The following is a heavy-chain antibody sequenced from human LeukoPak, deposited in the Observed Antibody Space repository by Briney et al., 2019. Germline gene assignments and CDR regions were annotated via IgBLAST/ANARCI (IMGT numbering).Heavy chain of an antibody. V-gene: IGHV1-3*01. CDR3: ARDLSPIFGPVGLYGMDV. J-gene: IGHJ6*02. Sequence: WASVKVSCKASGYTFTSYAMHWVRQAPGQRLEWMGWINAGNGNTKYSQKFQGRVTITRDTSASTAYMELSSLRSEDTAVYYCARDLSPIFGPVGLYGMDVWGQGTTVTVSS. D-gene: IGHD3/OR15-3a*01. CDR1: GYTFTSYA. CDR2: INAGNGNT.